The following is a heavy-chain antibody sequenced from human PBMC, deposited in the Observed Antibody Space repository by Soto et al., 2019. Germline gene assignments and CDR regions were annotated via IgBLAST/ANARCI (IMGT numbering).Heavy chain of an antibody. CDR3: AREVITFGGVIVPQFDY. CDR1: GGSISSYY. J-gene: IGHJ4*02. CDR2: IYTSGST. Sequence: PSETLSLTCTASGGSISSYYWSWIRQPAGKGLEWIGRIYTSGSTNYNPSLKSRVTMSVDTSKNQFSLKLSSVTAADTAVYYCAREVITFGGVIVPQFDYWGQGTLVTVS. D-gene: IGHD3-16*02. V-gene: IGHV4-4*07.